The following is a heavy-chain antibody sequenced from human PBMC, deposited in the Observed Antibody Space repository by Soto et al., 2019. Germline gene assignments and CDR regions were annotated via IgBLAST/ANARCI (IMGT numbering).Heavy chain of an antibody. Sequence: QVQLQESGPGLVKPSQTLSLTCTVSGASISSGGYYWSWIRQHPGKGLEWIGYIYYTGSTYYNPSLKSRLTISVDTSKNRFSLKLSSMTAADTAVYYCAGPGGLVKRDDAFNIWGQGTMVTVSS. CDR1: GASISSGGYY. CDR2: IYYTGST. J-gene: IGHJ3*02. CDR3: AGPGGLVKRDDAFNI. D-gene: IGHD3-9*01. V-gene: IGHV4-31*03.